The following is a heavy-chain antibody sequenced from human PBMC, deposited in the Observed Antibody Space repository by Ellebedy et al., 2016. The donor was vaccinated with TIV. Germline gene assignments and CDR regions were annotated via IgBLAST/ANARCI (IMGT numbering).Heavy chain of an antibody. CDR1: GYTFSSYP. V-gene: IGHV1-3*01. D-gene: IGHD1-7*01. CDR3: ARGNWKYADY. J-gene: IGHJ4*02. Sequence: ASVKVSCKTSGYTFSSYPMHWVRQAPGHRLEWLGLIDPDNGKTKYLGRLQGRLTFTTDKSARTGYMELSSLTSDDTGLYFCARGNWKYADYWGQGTLVTVSS. CDR2: IDPDNGKT.